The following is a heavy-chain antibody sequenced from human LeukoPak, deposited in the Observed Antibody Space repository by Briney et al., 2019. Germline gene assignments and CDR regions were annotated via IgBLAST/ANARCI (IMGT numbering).Heavy chain of an antibody. V-gene: IGHV4-61*02. D-gene: IGHD2-21*02. CDR1: GGSISSGSYY. CDR2: VYSSGST. Sequence: SETLSLTCTVSGGSISSGSYYWSWIRQPAGKGLEWIGRVYSSGSTNYNPSLKSRVSISVDTSKNQFSLRLSSVTAADTAVYYCARGGYCGGDCYFYYWGQGTLVAVSS. J-gene: IGHJ4*02. CDR3: ARGGYCGGDCYFYY.